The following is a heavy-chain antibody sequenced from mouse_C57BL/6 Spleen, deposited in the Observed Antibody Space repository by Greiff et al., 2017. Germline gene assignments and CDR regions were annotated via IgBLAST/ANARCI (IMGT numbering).Heavy chain of an antibody. V-gene: IGHV1-55*01. J-gene: IGHJ3*01. Sequence: QVHVKQPGAELVKPGASVKMSCKASGYTFTSYWITWVKQRPGQGLEWIGDIYPGSGSTNDNEKFKSKATLTVDTSSSTAYMQLRSLTSEDSAVYYCARSGDNSFAYWGQGTLVTVSA. CDR2: IYPGSGST. CDR1: GYTFTSYW. CDR3: ARSGDNSFAY. D-gene: IGHD1-3*01.